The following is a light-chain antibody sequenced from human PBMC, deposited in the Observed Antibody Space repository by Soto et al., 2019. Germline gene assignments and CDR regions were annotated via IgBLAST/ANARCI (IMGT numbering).Light chain of an antibody. J-gene: IGLJ2*01. CDR1: SSDVGGYNY. Sequence: QSALTQPASVSGSPGQSITISCTGTSSDVGGYNYVSWYQQHPGKAPKLMIYDVTNRPSGVSDRFSGSKSGNTASLTISGRQADDEADYYCSSYSSTTRVFGGGTQLTVL. CDR3: SSYSSTTRV. CDR2: DVT. V-gene: IGLV2-14*01.